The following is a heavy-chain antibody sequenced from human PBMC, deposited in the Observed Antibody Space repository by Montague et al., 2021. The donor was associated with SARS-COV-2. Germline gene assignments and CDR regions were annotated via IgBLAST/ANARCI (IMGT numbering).Heavy chain of an antibody. J-gene: IGHJ4*01. CDR3: ARHLFSFSDSGTLGYFDY. V-gene: IGHV4-39*01. CDR1: GVSINNNNYY. CDR2: IYYSGST. Sequence: SETLSLTCDVSGVSINNNNYYWGWIRQPPGKGLEWIGTIYYSGSTYYNPSLKSRVTISVDTSKNQFSLRLRSVTAADTAVYYCARHLFSFSDSGTLGYFDYWGHGTLVAVSS. D-gene: IGHD3-10*01.